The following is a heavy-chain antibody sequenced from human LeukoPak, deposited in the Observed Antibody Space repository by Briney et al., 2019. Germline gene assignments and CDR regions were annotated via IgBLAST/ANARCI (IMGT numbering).Heavy chain of an antibody. CDR2: ISRSSSYI. CDR3: ARGSTVVRGVSPAGDY. D-gene: IGHD3-10*01. Sequence: GGSLRLSCAASGFIFSSYTMNWVRQAPGKGLEWVSSISRSSSYIYYADSMKGRFTISRDNAKNSLDLQMHSLRAEDTAVYYCARGSTVVRGVSPAGDYWGQGTLVTVSS. CDR1: GFIFSSYT. J-gene: IGHJ4*02. V-gene: IGHV3-21*01.